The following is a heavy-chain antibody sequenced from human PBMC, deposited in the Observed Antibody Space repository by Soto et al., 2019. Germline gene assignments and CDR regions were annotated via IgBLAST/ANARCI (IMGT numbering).Heavy chain of an antibody. Sequence: SETLSLTCTVSGYSVSNGYYWGWIRQAPGKGLEWMGSIFHTGNTFYNPSLESRLNMSVDTSKNQFSLNLRSVTAADTAVYYCAKALAMGVTLPILVLDAFEIWGRGAQVTVSS. CDR2: IFHTGNT. CDR1: GYSVSNGYY. J-gene: IGHJ3*02. V-gene: IGHV4-38-2*02. CDR3: AKALAMGVTLPILVLDAFEI. D-gene: IGHD2-8*02.